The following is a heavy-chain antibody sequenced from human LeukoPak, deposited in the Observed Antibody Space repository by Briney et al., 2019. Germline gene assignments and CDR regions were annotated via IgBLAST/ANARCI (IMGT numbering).Heavy chain of an antibody. CDR1: GASISSGSNY. Sequence: SETLSLTCSVSGASISSGSNYWGWIRQPPGKTLEWIGSIYSSGSTYYNPSLKSRVIIIIDTPKNHFSLTLSSVTAADTAVYYCARRPTIGVVGIYYYYMDVWGKGTTVTISS. CDR2: IYSSGST. CDR3: ARRPTIGVVGIYYYYMDV. D-gene: IGHD3-22*01. J-gene: IGHJ6*03. V-gene: IGHV4-39*07.